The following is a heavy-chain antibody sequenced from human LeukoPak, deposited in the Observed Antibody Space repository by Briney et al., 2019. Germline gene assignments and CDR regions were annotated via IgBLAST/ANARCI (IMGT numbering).Heavy chain of an antibody. CDR1: GYSISSGYY. Sequence: PSETLSLTCAVSGYSISSGYYWGWIRQPPGKGLEWIGSIYHSGSTYYNPSLKSRVTISVDTSKNQFSLKLSSVTAADTAVYYCAFMVRGILLLDYWGQGTLVTVSS. J-gene: IGHJ4*02. V-gene: IGHV4-38-2*01. CDR2: IYHSGST. CDR3: AFMVRGILLLDY. D-gene: IGHD3-10*01.